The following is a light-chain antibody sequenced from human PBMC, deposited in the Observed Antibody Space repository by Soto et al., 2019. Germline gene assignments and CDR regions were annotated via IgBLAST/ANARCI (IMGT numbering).Light chain of an antibody. CDR2: SLN. V-gene: IGLV1-44*01. CDR3: APWDDSLNGYV. CDR1: SSNIGSNN. Sequence: QAVLTQPPSASGTPGQNVTISCSGSSSNIGSNNVNWHQLLPGAAPKLLIYSLNQRPSGVPDRFSASKSGTSASLAISGLQSEDEGDYYCAPWDDSLNGYVFGPGTKVTVL. J-gene: IGLJ1*01.